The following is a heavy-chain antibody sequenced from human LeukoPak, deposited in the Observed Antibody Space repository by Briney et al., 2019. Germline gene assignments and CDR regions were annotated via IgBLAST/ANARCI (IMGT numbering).Heavy chain of an antibody. CDR2: IWYDATKQ. Sequence: PGPSLRLSCAASGFTFSTYAMHWVRPPPGKGLEWVAIIWYDATKQYYAETVNGRFHISSDNYKHSLYVQMNSLRAEDTTVYYCARARGSFSYFFDDGGQGTLVTVS. D-gene: IGHD1-26*01. V-gene: IGHV3-33*01. CDR1: GFTFSTYA. CDR3: ARARGSFSYFFDD. J-gene: IGHJ4*02.